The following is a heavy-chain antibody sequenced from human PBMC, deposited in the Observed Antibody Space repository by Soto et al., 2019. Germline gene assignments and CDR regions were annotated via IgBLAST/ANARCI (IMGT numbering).Heavy chain of an antibody. Sequence: QVQLVQSGAEVKKPGSSVKVSCXASXXTFSSYXIXWXXQAPGXXLEWMGGIIPNFGTANYAQKFQGRVTITADKSTSTPYMELSSLRSEDTAVYYCARCLYGDYMRPLDYWGQGTLVTVSS. CDR2: IIPNFGTA. V-gene: IGHV1-69*06. J-gene: IGHJ4*02. D-gene: IGHD4-17*01. CDR1: XXTFSSYX. CDR3: ARCLYGDYMRPLDY.